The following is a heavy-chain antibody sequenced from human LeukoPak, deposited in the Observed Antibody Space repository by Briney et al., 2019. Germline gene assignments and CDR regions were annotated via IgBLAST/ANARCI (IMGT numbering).Heavy chain of an antibody. Sequence: ASVKVSCKVSGYTLTELSMHLVRQAPGKGIEWMGGFDPEDGETIYARKFQGRVTMTEDTSTDTAYMELSSLRSEDTALYYCATSLYYDFWSRGIRSQNWFDTWGQGTLVTVSS. J-gene: IGHJ5*02. CDR1: GYTLTELS. D-gene: IGHD3-3*01. CDR2: FDPEDGET. CDR3: ATSLYYDFWSRGIRSQNWFDT. V-gene: IGHV1-24*01.